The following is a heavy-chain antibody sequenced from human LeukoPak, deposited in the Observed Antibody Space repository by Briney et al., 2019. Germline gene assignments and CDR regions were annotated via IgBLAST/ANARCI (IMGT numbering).Heavy chain of an antibody. CDR1: GGSISSYY. CDR3: SRALWNRAPSGMDV. CDR2: IYYSGST. Sequence: ETLSLTCTVSGGSISSYYWSWIRQPPGKGLEWIGYIYYSGSTNYNPSLKSRVTISVDTSRNQFSLKLSSVTAADTAVYYCSRALWNRAPSGMDVWGHGTTVTVSS. V-gene: IGHV4-59*01. J-gene: IGHJ6*02. D-gene: IGHD1/OR15-1a*01.